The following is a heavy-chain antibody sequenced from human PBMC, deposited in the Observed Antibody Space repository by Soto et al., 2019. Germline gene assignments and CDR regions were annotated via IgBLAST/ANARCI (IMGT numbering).Heavy chain of an antibody. CDR2: ISYDGSNK. J-gene: IGHJ6*01. V-gene: IGHV3-30*18. Sequence: QVQLVESGGGVVQPGRSLRLSCAASGFTFSSYGMHWVRQAPGKGLEWVAVISYDGSNKYYADSVKGRFTISRDNSKNTLYLQMNSLRAEDTAVYYCAKGAVRGLPSFLYGMDVW. D-gene: IGHD3-16*01. CDR1: GFTFSSYG. CDR3: AKGAVRGLPSFLYGMDV.